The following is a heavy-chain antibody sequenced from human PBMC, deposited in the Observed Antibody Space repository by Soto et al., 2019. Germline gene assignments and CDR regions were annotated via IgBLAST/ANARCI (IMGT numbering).Heavy chain of an antibody. Sequence: EVQLVESGGGLVQPGGSLRLSCAASGFTFSTYTMNWVRQAPGKGLEWVSYISGSGSTIYYADSVKGRFTTSRDNSKNTLYLQMNSLRAEDTAVYYCAKGGYSYGTEFDYWGQGTLVTVSS. CDR2: ISGSGSTI. V-gene: IGHV3-48*01. J-gene: IGHJ4*02. D-gene: IGHD5-18*01. CDR1: GFTFSTYT. CDR3: AKGGYSYGTEFDY.